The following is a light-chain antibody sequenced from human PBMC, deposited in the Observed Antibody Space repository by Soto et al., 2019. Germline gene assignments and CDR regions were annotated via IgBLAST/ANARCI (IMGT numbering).Light chain of an antibody. CDR2: GAS. CDR1: QSVSSSY. V-gene: IGKV3-20*01. Sequence: EIVLTQSPGTLSLSPGERATLSCRASQSVSSSYLAWYQQRPGQAPRLLIYGASSRATGIPDRFSGGGSGTDFTLTISRLEPEDVAVYYCQQYGSSRTFGQGTKVHIK. J-gene: IGKJ1*01. CDR3: QQYGSSRT.